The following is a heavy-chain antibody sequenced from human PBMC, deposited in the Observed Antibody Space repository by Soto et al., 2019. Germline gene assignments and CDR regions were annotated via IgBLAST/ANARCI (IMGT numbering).Heavy chain of an antibody. J-gene: IGHJ4*02. Sequence: GGSLRLSCSASGFTFSSYDMHWVRQGPGKGLEWVSAIGTAGDTNYAGSVKGRFTISRENAKNSLYLQMNSLRAGDTAIYFCARAIGPTIFDYWGQGTLVTVYS. CDR3: ARAIGPTIFDY. CDR1: GFTFSSYD. V-gene: IGHV3-13*04. CDR2: IGTAGDT. D-gene: IGHD3-22*01.